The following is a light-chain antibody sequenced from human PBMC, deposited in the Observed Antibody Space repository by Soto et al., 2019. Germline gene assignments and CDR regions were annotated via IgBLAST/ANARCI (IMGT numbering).Light chain of an antibody. Sequence: QLTQSHSSLTASIGDRVTITCGASQGISNYLAWYQQKPGKSPRILIYAASTLQSGVPSRLRGSGYGTDLTLAISSMQSEDFAVYYCQQYNSWPLTFGGGTKVDIK. CDR1: QGISNY. CDR3: QQYNSWPLT. J-gene: IGKJ4*01. V-gene: IGKV1-27*01. CDR2: AAS.